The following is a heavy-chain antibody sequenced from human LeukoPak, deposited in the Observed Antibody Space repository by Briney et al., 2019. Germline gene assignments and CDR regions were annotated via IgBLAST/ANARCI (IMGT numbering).Heavy chain of an antibody. CDR1: GFTFSNYA. D-gene: IGHD3-10*01. Sequence: GGSLRLSCAASGFTFSNYAMNWVRQAPGRGLEWVSGLSDSGGRTSYADSVKGRFTISRDNSKSTLSLQMNSLKSEDTAVYYCTTYGSGRKFDYWGQGILVTVSS. J-gene: IGHJ4*02. V-gene: IGHV3-23*01. CDR3: TTYGSGRKFDY. CDR2: LSDSGGRT.